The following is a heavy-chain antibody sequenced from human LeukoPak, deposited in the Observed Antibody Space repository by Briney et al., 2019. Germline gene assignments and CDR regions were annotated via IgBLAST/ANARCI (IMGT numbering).Heavy chain of an antibody. J-gene: IGHJ4*02. CDR2: IYPSGST. D-gene: IGHD3-9*01. CDR1: GDSINEYY. CDR3: ARHRARGLRYFDWPYYFDY. Sequence: SETLSLTCTVSGDSINEYYWNWIRQPAGKELEWIGRIYPSGSTNYNPSLKSRVTISVDTSKNQFSLKLSSVTAADTAVYYCARHRARGLRYFDWPYYFDYWGQGTLVTVSS. V-gene: IGHV4-4*07.